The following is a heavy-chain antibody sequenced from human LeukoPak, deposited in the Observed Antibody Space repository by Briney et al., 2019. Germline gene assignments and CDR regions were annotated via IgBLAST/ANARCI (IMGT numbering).Heavy chain of an antibody. D-gene: IGHD3-16*01. V-gene: IGHV3-21*01. CDR3: ARDHSDYVWGSYGGLNYFDY. CDR2: ISSSSSYI. CDR1: GFTFSSYS. Sequence: GGSLRLSCAASGFTFSSYSMNWVRQAPGKGLEWVSSISSSSSYIYYSDSVKGRFTISRDNAKNSMYLQMNSLRAEYTAVYYCARDHSDYVWGSYGGLNYFDYWGQGTLVTVSS. J-gene: IGHJ4*02.